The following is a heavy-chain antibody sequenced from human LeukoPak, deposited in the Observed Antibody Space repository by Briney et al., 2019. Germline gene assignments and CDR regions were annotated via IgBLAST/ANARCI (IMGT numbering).Heavy chain of an antibody. CDR3: ARGGYSGYVDY. CDR2: SYYSGST. Sequence: SQTLSLTCTVSGGSISSGGYYWSWIRQHPGKGLEWIRYSYYSGSTYYNPSLKSRVTISVDTSKNQFSLKLSSVTAADTAVYYCARGGYSGYVDYWGQGTLVTVSS. J-gene: IGHJ4*02. V-gene: IGHV4-31*03. CDR1: GGSISSGGYY. D-gene: IGHD5-12*01.